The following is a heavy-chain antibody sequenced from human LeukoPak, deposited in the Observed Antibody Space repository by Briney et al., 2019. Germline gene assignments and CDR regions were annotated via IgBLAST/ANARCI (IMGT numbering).Heavy chain of an antibody. Sequence: GGSLRLSCAASGFTFSSYAMHWVRQAPGKGLEWVAVISYDGSNKYYADSVKGRFTISRDNSKNTLYLQMNSLRAEDTAVYYCARDSSVWFGELETLGYMDVWGKGTTVTVSS. V-gene: IGHV3-30*04. D-gene: IGHD3-10*01. CDR2: ISYDGSNK. CDR3: ARDSSVWFGELETLGYMDV. CDR1: GFTFSSYA. J-gene: IGHJ6*03.